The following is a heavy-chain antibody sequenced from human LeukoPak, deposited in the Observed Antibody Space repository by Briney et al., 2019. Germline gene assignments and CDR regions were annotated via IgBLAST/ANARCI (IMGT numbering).Heavy chain of an antibody. J-gene: IGHJ4*02. Sequence: GRSLRLSCPSSGFTFSGYDMHWVRQAPGKELEWVAVISDDTSNKYYADSVKGRFTISRDNSKDTLYLQMSSLRAEDTAVYYCAKVPYKTYYYYTSGYYEDYWGQGTLVTVSS. CDR3: AKVPYKTYYYYTSGYYEDY. D-gene: IGHD3-22*01. V-gene: IGHV3-30*18. CDR1: GFTFSGYD. CDR2: ISDDTSNK.